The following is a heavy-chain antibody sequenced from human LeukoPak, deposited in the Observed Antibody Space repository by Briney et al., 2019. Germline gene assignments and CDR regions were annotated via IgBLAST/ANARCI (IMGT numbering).Heavy chain of an antibody. CDR2: IWYDGSNK. D-gene: IGHD5-24*01. CDR3: AKDGKGWLQPIHY. Sequence: GRSLRLSCAASGFTFSSYGMHWVRQAPGKGLEWVAVIWYDGSNKYYADSVKGRFTISRDNSKNTLYLQMNSLRAEDTAVYYCAKDGKGWLQPIHYWGQGTLVTVSS. J-gene: IGHJ4*02. V-gene: IGHV3-33*06. CDR1: GFTFSSYG.